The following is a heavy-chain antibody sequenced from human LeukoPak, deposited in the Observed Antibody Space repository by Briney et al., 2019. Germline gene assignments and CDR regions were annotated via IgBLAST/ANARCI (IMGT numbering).Heavy chain of an antibody. Sequence: PSETLSLTCTVSGGSIGDYYWSWIRQSPGKGLEWIAYIYNSGTTSYNPSLKSRVTISVDTSKNQFSLKLSSVTAADTAVYYCARLTPYSGSPLGDYWGQGTLVTVSS. CDR2: IYNSGTT. CDR1: GGSIGDYY. CDR3: ARLTPYSGSPLGDY. D-gene: IGHD1-26*01. V-gene: IGHV4-4*08. J-gene: IGHJ4*02.